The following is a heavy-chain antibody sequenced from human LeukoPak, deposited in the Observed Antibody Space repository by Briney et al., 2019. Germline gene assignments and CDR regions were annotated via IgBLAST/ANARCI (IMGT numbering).Heavy chain of an antibody. D-gene: IGHD6-19*01. Sequence: PGGSLRLSCAASGFTVSSNYMSWVRQAPGEGLEWVSVIYSGGSTYYADSVKGRFTISRDNSKNTLYLQMNSLTAEDTAVYYCARDSSTGWYHGYWGQGTLVTVSS. CDR2: IYSGGST. J-gene: IGHJ4*02. CDR3: ARDSSTGWYHGY. CDR1: GFTVSSNY. V-gene: IGHV3-66*01.